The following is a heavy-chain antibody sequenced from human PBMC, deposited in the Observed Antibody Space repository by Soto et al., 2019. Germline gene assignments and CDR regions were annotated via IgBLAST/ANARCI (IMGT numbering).Heavy chain of an antibody. D-gene: IGHD1-20*01. CDR1: GFTFDDYA. CDR2: ISWNSGSI. V-gene: IGHV3-9*01. Sequence: GGSLRLSCAASGFTFDDYAMHWVRQAPGKGLEWVSGISWNSGSIGYADSVKGRFTISRDNAKSYLYLQMNSLRAEDTALYYCAKGLTTGITGTTFDYWVQGTLVTVSS. CDR3: AKGLTTGITGTTFDY. J-gene: IGHJ4*02.